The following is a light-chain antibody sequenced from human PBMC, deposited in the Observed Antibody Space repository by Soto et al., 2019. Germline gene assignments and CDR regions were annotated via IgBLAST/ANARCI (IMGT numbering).Light chain of an antibody. V-gene: IGKV1-12*01. Sequence: DIQMTQSPSYVSASIGDRVTISCRASQDIRSWLAWYQQKPGKAPNLLIYAASSLQRGVPSRFSGSGSGTNFTLTISSLQAEDFATYYCQQAKSPGAFGQGTKVDIK. J-gene: IGKJ1*01. CDR3: QQAKSPGA. CDR1: QDIRSW. CDR2: AAS.